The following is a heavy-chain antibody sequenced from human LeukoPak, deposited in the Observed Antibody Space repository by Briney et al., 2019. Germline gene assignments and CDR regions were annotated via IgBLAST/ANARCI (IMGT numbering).Heavy chain of an antibody. CDR2: IYISGTT. Sequence: SETLSLTCTVSGGSISSSYWSWIRQPAGXGLEWIGRIYISGTTNYNPSLKSRVTMSVDTSKKQFSLKVTSVTAADTAVYYCARWVSHGFDVWGQGTMVTVSS. V-gene: IGHV4-4*07. J-gene: IGHJ3*01. CDR1: GGSISSSY. CDR3: ARWVSHGFDV.